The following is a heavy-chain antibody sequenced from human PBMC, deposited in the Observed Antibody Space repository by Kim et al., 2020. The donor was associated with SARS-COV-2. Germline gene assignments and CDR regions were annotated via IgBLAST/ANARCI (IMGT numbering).Heavy chain of an antibody. D-gene: IGHD3-10*01. CDR3: ARAFLITFVRDYYGMDV. J-gene: IGHJ6*02. CDR2: INAGNGNT. Sequence: ASVKVSCKASGYTFTTYAMHWVRQAPGQRLEWMGWINAGNGNTKYSQKFQGRVTITRDTSASTAYMELSSLRSEDTAVYYCARAFLITFVRDYYGMDVWGQGTTVTVSS. V-gene: IGHV1-3*01. CDR1: GYTFTTYA.